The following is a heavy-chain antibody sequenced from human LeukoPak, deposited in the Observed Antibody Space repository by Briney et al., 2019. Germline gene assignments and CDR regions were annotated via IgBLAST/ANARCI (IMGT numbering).Heavy chain of an antibody. CDR1: GLTFSSYA. CDR2: ISGSGGST. D-gene: IGHD6-6*01. CDR3: ATDKTHSSEKRSGSAY. Sequence: GGPLSLSCAASGLTFSSYAMSWVRQAPGKGLEWVSAISGSGGSTYYADSVKGRFTISRDNSKNTLYLQMNSLRAEDTAVYYCATDKTHSSEKRSGSAYWRQGALVTVSS. J-gene: IGHJ4*02. V-gene: IGHV3-23*01.